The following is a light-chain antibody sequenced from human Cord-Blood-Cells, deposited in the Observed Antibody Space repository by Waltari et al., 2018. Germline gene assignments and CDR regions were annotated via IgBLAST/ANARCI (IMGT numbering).Light chain of an antibody. Sequence: QSALTQPASVSGSPGQSITISCTGTSSDVGSYNLVSWYQQHPGKAPKLMIYEGSKRPSGVSNRFSGFKAGNTASLTIPGLQAEDEADYYCWSCAGVVFGGGTKLTVL. CDR3: WSCAGVV. CDR2: EGS. CDR1: SSDVGSYNL. V-gene: IGLV2-23*01. J-gene: IGLJ2*01.